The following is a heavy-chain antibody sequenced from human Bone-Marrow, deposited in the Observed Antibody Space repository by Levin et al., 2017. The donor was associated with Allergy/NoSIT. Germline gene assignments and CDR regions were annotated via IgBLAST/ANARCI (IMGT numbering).Heavy chain of an antibody. CDR3: ALLEDYYGSGGN. CDR1: GFPFSGAW. CDR2: LKSKTDSGTT. Sequence: GGSLRLSCAASGFPFSGAWLNWVRQAPGKGLEWVGRLKSKTDSGTTDYAAPVKGRFTISRDDSKNTLYLQMNNLKTEDTAVYYCALLEDYYGSGGNWGQGTLVTVSS. V-gene: IGHV3-15*07. J-gene: IGHJ4*02. D-gene: IGHD3-10*01.